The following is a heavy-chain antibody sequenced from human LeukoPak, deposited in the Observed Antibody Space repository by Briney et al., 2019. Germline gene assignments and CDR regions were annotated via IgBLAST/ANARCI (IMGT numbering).Heavy chain of an antibody. J-gene: IGHJ5*02. V-gene: IGHV4-59*01. D-gene: IGHD4-17*01. CDR3: ARAHDYGDYKKWFDP. CDR1: GGSISGDY. Sequence: SETLSLTCTVSGGSISGDYWSWIRQSPGKGLEWIGYIYYSGSTNYKPSLKSRVTISIDTSKNQFSLRLRSVTAADPAVYYCARAHDYGDYKKWFDPWGQGTLVTVSS. CDR2: IYYSGST.